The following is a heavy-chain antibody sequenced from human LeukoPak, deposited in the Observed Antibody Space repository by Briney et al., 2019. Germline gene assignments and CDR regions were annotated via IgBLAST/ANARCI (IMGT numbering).Heavy chain of an antibody. CDR2: IYPGDSDT. CDR1: GYSFTNYW. V-gene: IGHV5-51*01. CDR3: ARQPPGGPGGYYYYMDV. D-gene: IGHD3-10*01. Sequence: GESLKISCKGSGYSFTNYWIGWVRQMPGKGLEWMGIIYPGDSDTRYGPSFQGQVSISADKSISTAYLQWSSLKASDTAIYYCARQPPGGPGGYYYYMDVWGKGTTVTVS. J-gene: IGHJ6*03.